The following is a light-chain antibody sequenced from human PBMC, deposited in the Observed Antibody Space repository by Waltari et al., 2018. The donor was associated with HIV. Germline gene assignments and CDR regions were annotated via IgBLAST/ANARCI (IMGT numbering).Light chain of an antibody. CDR2: KAS. V-gene: IGKV1-5*03. CDR1: QSISSW. J-gene: IGKJ1*01. CDR3: QQYDSYSWT. Sequence: DIQMTQSPSTLSASVGDRVNITCRASQSISSWLAWYQQKPGKDPKVLIYKASSLESGVPSRFSGSGAGTEFTLTISSLQSDDFATYYCQQYDSYSWTFGQGTKVEIK.